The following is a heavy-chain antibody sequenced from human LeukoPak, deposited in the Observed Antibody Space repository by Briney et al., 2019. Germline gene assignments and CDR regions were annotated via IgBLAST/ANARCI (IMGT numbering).Heavy chain of an antibody. CDR2: INPNNGGT. CDR1: GGTLSSYA. V-gene: IGHV1-2*02. CDR3: ARVIPDGYFPFDY. D-gene: IGHD3-22*01. Sequence: GSSVKVSCKASGGTLSSYAISWVRQAPGQGLEWMGWINPNNGGTKYAQKFQGRVTMTRDTSITTAYMELSKLRSDDTAVYFCARVIPDGYFPFDYWGQGILVTVSS. J-gene: IGHJ4*02.